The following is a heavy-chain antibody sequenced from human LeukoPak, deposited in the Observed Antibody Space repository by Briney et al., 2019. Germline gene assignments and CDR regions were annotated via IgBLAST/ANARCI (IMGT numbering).Heavy chain of an antibody. CDR2: INPSGGST. V-gene: IGHV1-46*01. CDR3: ARRSGWWLNFDY. Sequence: ASVKVSFKASGYTFTSYYMHWGRQPPGQGLEGMGIINPSGGSTSYAQKFQGRVTMTRDTSTSTVYMELSSLRSEDTAVYYCARRSGWWLNFDYWGQGTLVTVSP. D-gene: IGHD2-15*01. J-gene: IGHJ4*02. CDR1: GYTFTSYY.